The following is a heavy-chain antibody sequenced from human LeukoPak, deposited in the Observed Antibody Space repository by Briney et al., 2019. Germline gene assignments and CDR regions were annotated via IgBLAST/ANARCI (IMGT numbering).Heavy chain of an antibody. CDR3: ARVGGSRRQYYFDY. J-gene: IGHJ4*02. V-gene: IGHV3-21*01. CDR2: ISSSSSYI. Sequence: GGSLRLSCAASGFTFSSYSMNWVRQAPGKGLEWVSSISSSSSYIYYADSVKGRFTISRDNAKNSLYLRMNSLRAEDTAVYYCARVGGSRRQYYFDYWGQGTLVTVSS. CDR1: GFTFSSYS. D-gene: IGHD2-15*01.